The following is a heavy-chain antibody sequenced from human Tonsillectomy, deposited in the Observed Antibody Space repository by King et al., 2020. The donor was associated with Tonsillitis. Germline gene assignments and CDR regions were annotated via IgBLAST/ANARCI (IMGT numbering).Heavy chain of an antibody. CDR2: IYNSGSS. J-gene: IGHJ6*03. D-gene: IGHD2-15*01. CDR3: ARVTRGGTTPYYYYYYLDV. CDR1: GDSISSGGYY. V-gene: IGHV4-31*01. Sequence: QLQESGPGLVKPSQTLSLTCTVSGDSISSGGYYWSWIRLHPGKGLEWIGYIYNSGSSYYNPSLKSLVTISVDTSKNQFSLKLSSVTAADSAVYYCARVTRGGTTPYYYYYYLDV.